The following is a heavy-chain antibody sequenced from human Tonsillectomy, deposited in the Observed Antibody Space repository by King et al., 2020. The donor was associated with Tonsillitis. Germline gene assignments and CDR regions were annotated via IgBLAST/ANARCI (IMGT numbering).Heavy chain of an antibody. Sequence: ITLQESGPTLVKPTQTLTLTCTFSGFSLSTSVVGVGWIRQPPGKAPEWLALLYWDDDNRYSPSLRSRLTLSKDTSKNQVVLTMTNMDPMDTATYYCAHSSSWLFDYWGQGTLVTVSS. J-gene: IGHJ4*02. CDR3: AHSSSWLFDY. D-gene: IGHD6-13*01. CDR1: GFSLSTSVVG. V-gene: IGHV2-5*02. CDR2: LYWDDDN.